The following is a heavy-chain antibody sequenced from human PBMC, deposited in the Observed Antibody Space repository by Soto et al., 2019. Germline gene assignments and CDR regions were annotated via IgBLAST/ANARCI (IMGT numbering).Heavy chain of an antibody. CDR1: GFTFSNAW. CDR2: IKSKTDGGTT. Sequence: NPGGSLRLSCAASGFTFSNAWMSWVRQAPGKGLEWVGRIKSKTDGGTTDYAAPVKGRFTISRDDSKNTLYLQMNSLKTEDTAVYYCTTDTMIVVVPGDYWGQGTLVTVSS. CDR3: TTDTMIVVVPGDY. V-gene: IGHV3-15*01. D-gene: IGHD3-22*01. J-gene: IGHJ4*02.